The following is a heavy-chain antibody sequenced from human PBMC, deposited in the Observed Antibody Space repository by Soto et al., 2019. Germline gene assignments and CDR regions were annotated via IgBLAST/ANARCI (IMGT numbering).Heavy chain of an antibody. CDR1: GGTFSSYR. V-gene: IGHV1-69*13. CDR3: TTHAPEDMIRK. Sequence: VASVKVSCKAPGGTFSSYRINWVRQAPGQGLEWVGGIVPIYRTADYAQKFQGRVTITADESARTSYTALLQMNSLKTEDTALYYCTTHAPEDMIRKWGPGTLVTVSS. D-gene: IGHD2-15*01. CDR2: IVPIYRTA. J-gene: IGHJ4*02.